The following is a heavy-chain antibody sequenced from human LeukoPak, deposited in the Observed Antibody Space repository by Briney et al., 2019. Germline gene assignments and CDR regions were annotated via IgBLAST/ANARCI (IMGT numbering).Heavy chain of an antibody. V-gene: IGHV3-66*04. CDR2: IYTDGRT. Sequence: PGGSLRLSCAASGFTVSGNYMSWVRQAPGKGLEWVSVIYTDGRTYSADSMKGRFTLSRDNSKNTLYLQMSSLRAEDTAVYYCARRRAASWSFDSWGQGTLVTVSS. D-gene: IGHD6-13*01. CDR3: ARRRAASWSFDS. J-gene: IGHJ4*02. CDR1: GFTVSGNY.